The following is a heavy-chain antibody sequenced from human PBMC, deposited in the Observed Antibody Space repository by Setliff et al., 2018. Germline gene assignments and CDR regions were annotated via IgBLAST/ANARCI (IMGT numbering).Heavy chain of an antibody. J-gene: IGHJ4*02. CDR2: IKSYNGDT. CDR1: GYTFAGYY. Sequence: ASVKVSCKASGYTFAGYYMHWVRQAPGQGLEWMGYIKSYNGDTYFARNLQGRLSMTTDASSSTAYMELTSLRSDDTAMYYCARDADHYDTDENPIFDYWGQGTLVTVSS. CDR3: ARDADHYDTDENPIFDY. V-gene: IGHV1-18*04. D-gene: IGHD3-9*01.